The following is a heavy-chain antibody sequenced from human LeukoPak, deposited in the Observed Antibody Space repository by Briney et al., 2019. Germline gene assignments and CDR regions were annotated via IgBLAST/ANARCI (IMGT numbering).Heavy chain of an antibody. CDR2: ISPSNGNT. V-gene: IGHV1-18*01. J-gene: IGHJ3*01. D-gene: IGHD2-15*01. Sequence: ASVKVSCKTSGYTFGTSGISWVRQAPGQRLEWMGCISPSNGNTYYAQKVQGRVTMTTDTSTSTAYMELRSLRSDDTAVYYCTRVGEGSKWWGAFDVGGQGTMVTVSS. CDR1: GYTFGTSG. CDR3: TRVGEGSKWWGAFDV.